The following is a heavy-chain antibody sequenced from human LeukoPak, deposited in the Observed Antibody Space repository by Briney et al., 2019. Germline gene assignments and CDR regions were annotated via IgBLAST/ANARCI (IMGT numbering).Heavy chain of an antibody. J-gene: IGHJ4*02. V-gene: IGHV1-46*01. CDR1: GYTFTSYY. CDR2: INPSGGST. Sequence: ASVKVSCKASGYTFTSYYMHWVRQAPGQGLEWMGIINPSGGSTSYAQKFQGRVTITRDTSATTAYMELSNLRSDDMSIYYCAREGRYGEYVDYWGQGTPVTVSS. D-gene: IGHD4-17*01. CDR3: AREGRYGEYVDY.